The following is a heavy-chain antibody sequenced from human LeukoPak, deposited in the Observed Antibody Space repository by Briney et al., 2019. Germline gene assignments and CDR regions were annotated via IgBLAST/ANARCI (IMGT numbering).Heavy chain of an antibody. CDR2: INPNSGGT. D-gene: IGHD3-22*01. Sequence: GASVKVSCTASGYTFTGYYMHWVRQAPGQGLEWMGWINPNSGGTNYAQKFQGRVTMTRDTSISTAYMELSRLRSDDTAVYYCARNYYDSSGYYGVVRYWGQGTLVTVSS. J-gene: IGHJ4*02. CDR1: GYTFTGYY. V-gene: IGHV1-2*02. CDR3: ARNYYDSSGYYGVVRY.